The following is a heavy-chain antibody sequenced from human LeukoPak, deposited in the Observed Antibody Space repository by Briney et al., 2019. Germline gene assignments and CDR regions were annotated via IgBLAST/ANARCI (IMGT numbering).Heavy chain of an antibody. CDR1: GFTFGNYG. CDR2: ISYDGSSE. CDR3: AKDYNWGYGYYFDY. D-gene: IGHD1-20*01. V-gene: IGHV3-30*18. J-gene: IGHJ4*02. Sequence: GGSLRLSCAVSGFTFGNYGMHWVRQAPGKGLEWVALISYDGSSEYYAGSVKGRFTISRDNSKITVYLQMNSLKAEDTAVYYCAKDYNWGYGYYFDYWGQGTLVTVSS.